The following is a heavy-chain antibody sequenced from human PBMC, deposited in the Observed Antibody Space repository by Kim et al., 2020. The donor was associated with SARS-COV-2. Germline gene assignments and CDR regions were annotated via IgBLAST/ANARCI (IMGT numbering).Heavy chain of an antibody. CDR2: IYYSGST. D-gene: IGHD1-26*01. CDR1: GGSISSSPYY. J-gene: IGHJ4*02. V-gene: IGHV4-39*01. CDR3: ASVPYSGMTKVDY. Sequence: SETLSLTCTVCGGSISSSPYYWGWCRQPGGTGLEWIGSIYYSGSTYYNPSLPCRVTISVETSKHQFSLKLNSVTAADTAVYYCASVPYSGMTKVDYWCQGTRLTVSS.